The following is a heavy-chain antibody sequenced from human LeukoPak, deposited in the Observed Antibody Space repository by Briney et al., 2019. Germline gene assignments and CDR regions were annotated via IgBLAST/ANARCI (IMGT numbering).Heavy chain of an antibody. D-gene: IGHD3-10*01. CDR3: AKDGPYYYGSGNYPWTV. V-gene: IGHV3-23*01. CDR1: GFTFSSYA. J-gene: IGHJ6*02. Sequence: GGSLRLSCAASGFTFSSYAMSWVRQAPGQGLEWVSGISGSGGSTYYADSVKGRFTISRDNSKNTLYMQKNSLRVEDTAVYYCAKDGPYYYGSGNYPWTVWGQGTRVTVSS. CDR2: ISGSGGST.